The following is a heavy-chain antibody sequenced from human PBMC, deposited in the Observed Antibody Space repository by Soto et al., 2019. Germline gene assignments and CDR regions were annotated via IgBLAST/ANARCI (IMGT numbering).Heavy chain of an antibody. V-gene: IGHV2-5*02. J-gene: IGHJ6*02. Sequence: QITLKESGPTLVKPTQTLTLTCTFSGFSLSTSGVGVGWIRQPPGKALEWLALIYWDDDKRDRPSLKSRLTITKDTSKNQVVLTMTNMDTVDTATSSCAHRRSGGGMDVWGQGTTVTVSS. D-gene: IGHD3-10*01. CDR3: AHRRSGGGMDV. CDR2: IYWDDDK. CDR1: GFSLSTSGVG.